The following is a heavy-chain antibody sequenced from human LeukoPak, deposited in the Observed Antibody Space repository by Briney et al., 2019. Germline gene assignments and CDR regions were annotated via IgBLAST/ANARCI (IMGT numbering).Heavy chain of an antibody. Sequence: GGSLRLSCAASGFTVSSNYMSWVRQAPGKGLEWVANIKPDGSEKSYVDSVKGRFTISRDNAKNSLYLQMNSLRAEDTAVYYCARGQMAGYWGQGTLVTVSS. CDR1: GFTVSSNY. CDR2: IKPDGSEK. V-gene: IGHV3-7*05. J-gene: IGHJ4*02. D-gene: IGHD5-24*01. CDR3: ARGQMAGY.